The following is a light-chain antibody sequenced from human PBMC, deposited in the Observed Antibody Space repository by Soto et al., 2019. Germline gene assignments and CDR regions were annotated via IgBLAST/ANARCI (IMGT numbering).Light chain of an antibody. Sequence: SALTQPAPVSGSPGQSITISCTGTSSDVGSYVSWYQQHPDKAPKLMIYEVSHRPSGVSNRFSGSKSGNTASLTISGLQAEDEADYYCSSHASSSTLYVFGTGTKVTVL. CDR2: EVS. J-gene: IGLJ1*01. CDR3: SSHASSSTLYV. CDR1: SSDVGSY. V-gene: IGLV2-14*01.